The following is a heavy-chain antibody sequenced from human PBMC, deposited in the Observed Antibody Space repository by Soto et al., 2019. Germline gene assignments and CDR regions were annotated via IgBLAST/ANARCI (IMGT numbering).Heavy chain of an antibody. J-gene: IGHJ3*01. Sequence: QVQLQESGPGLVKPSETLALTCTVSGGSISSYYWSWIRQPPGKELEWIGYIYYSGSTNYNPSLKSRVTISVDTSKNQFSLKLSSVTAADTAVYYCARHGRWHDLDFWGQGTMVTLSS. CDR2: IYYSGST. V-gene: IGHV4-59*08. CDR3: ARHGRWHDLDF. D-gene: IGHD1-1*01. CDR1: GGSISSYY.